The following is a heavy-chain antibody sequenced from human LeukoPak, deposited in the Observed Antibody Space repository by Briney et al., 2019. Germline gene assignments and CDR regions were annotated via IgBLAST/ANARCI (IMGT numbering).Heavy chain of an antibody. CDR1: GGSISSYF. D-gene: IGHD1-26*01. J-gene: IGHJ4*02. Sequence: SETLSLTCTVSGGSISSYFWSWIRQPPGKGLEWIGRIHTSGSTNCNPSLKSRVTVSLDTSKNQFSLRLTSVTAADTAVYYCARGRVYTGNYYFFDYWGQGTLVTVSS. CDR2: IHTSGST. CDR3: ARGRVYTGNYYFFDY. V-gene: IGHV4-4*07.